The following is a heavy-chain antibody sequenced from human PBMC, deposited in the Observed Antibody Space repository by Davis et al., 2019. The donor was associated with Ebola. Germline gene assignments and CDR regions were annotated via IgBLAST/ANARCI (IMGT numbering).Heavy chain of an antibody. V-gene: IGHV3-23*01. CDR3: AKGGSGWPSDYSYGLGV. J-gene: IGHJ6*04. CDR1: GFTFSTYA. Sequence: GESLKISCAASGFTFSTYAMHWVRQAPGKGLEWVSAITSSGGSTYYGDSVKGRFTISRDNSKNTLYLQMNSLRVDDTAVYYCAKGGSGWPSDYSYGLGVWGKGTTVTVSS. D-gene: IGHD6-19*01. CDR2: ITSSGGST.